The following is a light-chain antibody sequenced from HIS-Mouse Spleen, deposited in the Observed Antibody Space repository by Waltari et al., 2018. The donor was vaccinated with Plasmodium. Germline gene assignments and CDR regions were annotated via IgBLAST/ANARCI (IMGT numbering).Light chain of an antibody. Sequence: SYELTQPPSVSVSPGQTASITCSGDKLGDKYACWYQQKPGQSPVLVIYQDSKRPSGIAELFSGSNSGNTATRTISGTQAMDEADYYCQAWDSSTVVFGGGTKLTVL. CDR1: KLGDKY. CDR3: QAWDSSTVV. CDR2: QDS. J-gene: IGLJ2*01. V-gene: IGLV3-1*01.